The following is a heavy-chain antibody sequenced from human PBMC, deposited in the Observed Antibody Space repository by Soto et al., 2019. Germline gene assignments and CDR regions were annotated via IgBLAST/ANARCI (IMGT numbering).Heavy chain of an antibody. J-gene: IGHJ4*02. Sequence: ASVKVSCKASGYTFTNYAIHWVRQAPGQRLEWMGWINAGSGHINYAQKFQERLSITRDMSTSTAYMEPSSLTLEDTAVYYCAAVQGGGATFHFWGPGTLVTVSS. CDR2: INAGSGHI. CDR1: GYTFTNYA. V-gene: IGHV1-3*01. D-gene: IGHD1-26*01. CDR3: AAVQGGGATFHF.